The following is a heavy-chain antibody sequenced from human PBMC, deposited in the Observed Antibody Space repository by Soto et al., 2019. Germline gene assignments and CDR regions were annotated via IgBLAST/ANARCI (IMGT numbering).Heavy chain of an antibody. CDR1: GFTFSSYA. J-gene: IGHJ4*02. Sequence: GGSLRLYCAASGFTFSSYAMSWVRQAPGKGLEWVSAISTSGTSTYYADSVKGRFTISRDNSRNAMYLQMNSLRADHTAVYYCAKEGQGPTTPSPDDWGQGTPVTVSS. CDR2: ISTSGTST. V-gene: IGHV3-23*01. D-gene: IGHD4-17*01. CDR3: AKEGQGPTTPSPDD.